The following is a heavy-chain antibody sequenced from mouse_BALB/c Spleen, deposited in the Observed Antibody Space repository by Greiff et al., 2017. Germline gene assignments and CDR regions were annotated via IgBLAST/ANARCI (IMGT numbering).Heavy chain of an antibody. CDR1: GYTFTSYW. CDR3: ARDGSTSFAY. J-gene: IGHJ3*01. V-gene: IGHV1-7*01. Sequence: VQLQQSGAELAKPGASVKMSCKASGYTFTSYWMHWVKQRPGQGLEWIGYINPSTGYTEYNQKFKDKATLTADESSSTAYMQLSSLTSEDSAVYYCARDGSTSFAYWGQGTLVTVSA. D-gene: IGHD1-1*01. CDR2: INPSTGYT.